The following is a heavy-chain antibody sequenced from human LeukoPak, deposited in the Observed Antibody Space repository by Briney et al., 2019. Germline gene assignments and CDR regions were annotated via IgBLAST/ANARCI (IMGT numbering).Heavy chain of an antibody. CDR3: AGCRDGYNLEFDY. D-gene: IGHD5-24*01. Sequence: SETLSLTCTVSGGSISSYYWSWIRQPPGKGLEWIGYIYYSGSTNYNPSLKSRVTISVDTSKNQFSLKLSSVTAADTAVYYCAGCRDGYNLEFDYWSQGTLVTVSS. V-gene: IGHV4-59*01. CDR1: GGSISSYY. J-gene: IGHJ4*02. CDR2: IYYSGST.